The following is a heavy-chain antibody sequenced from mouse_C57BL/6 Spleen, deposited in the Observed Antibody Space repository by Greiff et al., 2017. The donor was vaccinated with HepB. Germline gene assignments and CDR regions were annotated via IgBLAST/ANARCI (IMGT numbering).Heavy chain of an antibody. D-gene: IGHD2-12*01. CDR2: ISDGGSYT. CDR1: GFTFSSYA. J-gene: IGHJ2*01. Sequence: DVHLVESGGGLVKPGGSLKLSCAASGFTFSSYAMSWVRQTPEKRLEWVATISDGGSYTYYPDNVKGRFTISRDNAKNNLYLQMSHLKSEDTAMYYCARDREYYKDYFDYWGQGTTLTVSS. CDR3: ARDREYYKDYFDY. V-gene: IGHV5-4*01.